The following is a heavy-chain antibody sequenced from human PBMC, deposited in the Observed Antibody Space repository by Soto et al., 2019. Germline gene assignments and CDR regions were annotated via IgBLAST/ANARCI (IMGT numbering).Heavy chain of an antibody. J-gene: IGHJ3*02. Sequence: QLQESGPGLVEPSGTLFLTCAVSRGSMSSSDWWCWVRQAPGKGLEWIGETYHSGNTNYNPSLKSRVTLSVDNSKNQFSLTLTSVTAADTGVYYCATWGSTAFDIWGQGTMVTVSS. V-gene: IGHV4-4*02. CDR1: RGSMSSSDW. D-gene: IGHD3-16*01. CDR2: TYHSGNT. CDR3: ATWGSTAFDI.